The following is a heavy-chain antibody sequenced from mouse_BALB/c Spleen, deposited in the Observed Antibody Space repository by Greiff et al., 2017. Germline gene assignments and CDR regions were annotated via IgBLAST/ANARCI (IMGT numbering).Heavy chain of an antibody. CDR1: GYSITSGYY. V-gene: IGHV3-6*02. Sequence: EVQLQESGPGLVKPSQSLSLTCSVTGYSITSGYYWNWIRQFPGNKLEWMGYISYDGSNNYNPSLKNRISITRDTSKNQFFLKLNSVTTGDTATYYCAREREYGNYVEAMDYWGQGTSVTVSS. CDR2: ISYDGSN. J-gene: IGHJ4*01. D-gene: IGHD2-10*02. CDR3: AREREYGNYVEAMDY.